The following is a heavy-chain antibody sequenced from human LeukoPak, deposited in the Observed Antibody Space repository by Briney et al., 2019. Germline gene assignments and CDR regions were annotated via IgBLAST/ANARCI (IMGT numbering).Heavy chain of an antibody. D-gene: IGHD3/OR15-3a*01. J-gene: IGHJ4*02. CDR1: GDTLSRYSGS. CDR3: VRWTDGCCFGS. CDR2: TCYRSQWYT. Sequence: SQTLSLTCAISGDTLSRYSGSWDWIRQSPSRGLEWLGRTCYRSQWYTDYATSVKSRITINADTSENHFSLQLNSVTPEDTAVYYCVRWTDGCCFGSWGQGTLVTVSS. V-gene: IGHV6-1*01.